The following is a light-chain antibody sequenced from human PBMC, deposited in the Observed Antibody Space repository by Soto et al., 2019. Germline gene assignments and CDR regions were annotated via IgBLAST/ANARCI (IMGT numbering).Light chain of an antibody. CDR1: QSVRSSY. J-gene: IGKJ1*01. V-gene: IGKV3-20*01. CDR2: GAS. CDR3: QQYGSSQET. Sequence: EIVLTQSPGTLSLSPGERATLSCRASQSVRSSYLAWYQQKPGQAPRLLIYGASSRATGIPDRFSGSVSGTDFTLTISRLEPEDFAVYYCQQYGSSQETFGQGTKVEIK.